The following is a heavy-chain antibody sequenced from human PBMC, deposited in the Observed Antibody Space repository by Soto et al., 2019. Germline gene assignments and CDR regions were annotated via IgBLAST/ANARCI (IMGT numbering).Heavy chain of an antibody. Sequence: QVQLVQSGAEVKKPGSSVKVSCKASGGTFSTHAISWVRQAPGQGLEWLGGIIPTLGTPNYAQKFQSRVTVTADEYTSTAYMELSRLTSEDTAVYYCARAAFRSGYYGYYYGMDVWGQGTAVNV. V-gene: IGHV1-69*01. CDR3: ARAAFRSGYYGYYYGMDV. D-gene: IGHD3-3*01. CDR2: IIPTLGTP. J-gene: IGHJ6*02. CDR1: GGTFSTHA.